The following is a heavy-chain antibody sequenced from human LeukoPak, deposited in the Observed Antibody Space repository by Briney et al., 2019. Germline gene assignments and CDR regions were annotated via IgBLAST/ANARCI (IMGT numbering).Heavy chain of an antibody. V-gene: IGHV3-20*04. CDR1: GFTFDDYG. J-gene: IGHJ4*02. Sequence: GGSLRLSCAASGFTFDDYGMSWVRQAPGKGLEWVSGINWNGGSTGYADSVEGRFTISRDNAKNSLYLQMNSLRAEDTALYYCARSRSLTIAAAGPFDYWGQGTLVTVSS. CDR3: ARSRSLTIAAAGPFDY. CDR2: INWNGGST. D-gene: IGHD6-13*01.